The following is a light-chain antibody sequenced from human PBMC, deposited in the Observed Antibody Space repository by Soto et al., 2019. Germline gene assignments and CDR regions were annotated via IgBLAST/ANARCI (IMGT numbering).Light chain of an antibody. CDR1: QSVSSYY. CDR3: QQFSSTPSWT. CDR2: GAS. V-gene: IGKV3-20*01. J-gene: IGKJ1*01. Sequence: EIVLTQSPATLSLSPGERATLSCRASQSVSSYYLAWYQQKPGQAPRLLIYGASSRATGIPDRFSGSGSGTDFTLTISRMEPEDFAVYYCQQFSSTPSWTFGQGTKVDI.